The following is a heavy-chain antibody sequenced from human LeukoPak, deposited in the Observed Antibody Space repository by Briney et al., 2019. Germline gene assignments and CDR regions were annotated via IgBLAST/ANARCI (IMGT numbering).Heavy chain of an antibody. CDR2: IYYSGST. J-gene: IGHJ6*02. V-gene: IGHV4-59*01. D-gene: IGHD1-26*01. CDR3: ARGLLGSGGSYHMAPYYGMDV. CDR1: GGSISSYY. Sequence: SETLSLTCTVSGGSISSYYWSWIRQPPGKGLEWIGYIYYSGSTNYNPSLKSRVTISVDTSKNQFSLKLSSVTAADTAVYYCARGLLGSGGSYHMAPYYGMDVWGQGTTVTVSS.